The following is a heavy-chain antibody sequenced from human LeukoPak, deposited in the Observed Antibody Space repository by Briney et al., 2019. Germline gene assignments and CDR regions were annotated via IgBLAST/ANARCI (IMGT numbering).Heavy chain of an antibody. Sequence: SETLSLTCTVSGDSISTSYYWGWIRQPPGKGLEWIGSIYHGGSTYYSPSLKSRVTISVDTSKNQLSLKLNSVTAADTAVYYCARTRGGRDAFDVWGQGTMVTVSS. V-gene: IGHV4-38-2*02. J-gene: IGHJ3*01. CDR2: IYHGGST. CDR1: GDSISTSYY. CDR3: ARTRGGRDAFDV. D-gene: IGHD1-1*01.